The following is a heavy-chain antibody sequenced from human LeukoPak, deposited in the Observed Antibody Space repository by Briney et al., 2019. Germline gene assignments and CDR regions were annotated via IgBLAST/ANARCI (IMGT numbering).Heavy chain of an antibody. Sequence: SETLSLTCTVSGGSISSSSYYWGWVRQPPGKGLEWIGSIYYSVSTYYNPSLKSRVTISVDTSKNQFSLKLSSVTAADTAVYYCARWGKWLLLTDFDYWGQGTLVTVSS. J-gene: IGHJ4*02. CDR2: IYYSVST. V-gene: IGHV4-39*01. D-gene: IGHD3-22*01. CDR3: ARWGKWLLLTDFDY. CDR1: GGSISSSSYY.